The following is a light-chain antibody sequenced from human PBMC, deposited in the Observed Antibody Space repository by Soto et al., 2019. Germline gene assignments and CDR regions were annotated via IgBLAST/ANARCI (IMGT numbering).Light chain of an antibody. CDR1: TSNIGSNT. CDR3: AAWDDSLNGVV. CDR2: SNN. J-gene: IGLJ2*01. V-gene: IGLV1-44*01. Sequence: QSGLTQPPSASGTPGQRVTISCSGSTSNIGSNTVSWYQQLPGTAPKLLIYSNNQWPSGVPARFSGSRSGTSASLAISGLQSGDEADYYCAAWDDSLNGVVFGGGTKLTVL.